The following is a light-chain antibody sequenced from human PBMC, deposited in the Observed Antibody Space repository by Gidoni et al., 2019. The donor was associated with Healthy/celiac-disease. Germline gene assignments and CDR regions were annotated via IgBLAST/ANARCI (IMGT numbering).Light chain of an antibody. CDR1: QSISSY. CDR2: AAS. Sequence: DTQMTQSPSSLYASLGDRVTITCRASQSISSYLNWYQQKPGKAPKLLIYAASSLQSGVPSRFSGSGSGTDFTLTISSLQPEDFATYYCQQSYSTPRTFGQGTKVEIK. J-gene: IGKJ1*01. CDR3: QQSYSTPRT. V-gene: IGKV1-39*01.